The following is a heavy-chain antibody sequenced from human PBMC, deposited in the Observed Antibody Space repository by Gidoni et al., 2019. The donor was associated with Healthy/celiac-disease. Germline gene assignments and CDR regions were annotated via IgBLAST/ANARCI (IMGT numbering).Heavy chain of an antibody. CDR2: ITQDGIEK. V-gene: IGHV3-7*03. J-gene: IGHJ4*02. Sequence: EVQLVESGGGLVQPGGSLRLSCAASGFTFSCYWMIWVGQAPGKGLEWVANITQDGIEKYYGDSVKGRFTISRDNAKNSLYLQMISLRAADTAVYYCALSRHYCEQFDYWGQGTLVTVSS. CDR1: GFTFSCYW. CDR3: ALSRHYCEQFDY. D-gene: IGHD4-17*01.